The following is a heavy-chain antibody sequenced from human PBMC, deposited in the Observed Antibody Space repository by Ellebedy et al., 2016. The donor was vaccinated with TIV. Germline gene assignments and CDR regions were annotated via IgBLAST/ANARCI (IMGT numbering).Heavy chain of an antibody. CDR2: IYYSGST. CDR1: GGSDSSGSYY. V-gene: IGHV4-61*01. D-gene: IGHD3-10*01. Sequence: MPSETLSLTCTVSGGSDSSGSYYWSWIRQPPGKGLEWIGYIYYSGSTNYNPSLKSRVTISVDTSKNQFSLKLSSVTAADTAVYYCARRPYYYSSGSYYYFDNWGQGTLVTVSS. J-gene: IGHJ4*02. CDR3: ARRPYYYSSGSYYYFDN.